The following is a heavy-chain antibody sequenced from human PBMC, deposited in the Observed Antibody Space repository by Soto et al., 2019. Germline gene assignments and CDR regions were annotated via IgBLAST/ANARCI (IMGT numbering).Heavy chain of an antibody. D-gene: IGHD3-3*01. Sequence: QVQLVQSGAEVKKPGASVKVSCTASGYTVTIYHLHWVRQAPGQGLEWMGWINPDSGGTKYAQKFQGGVTMTRDTSTSTVYMELSRLRSDDTAVYYCAREIRSGYYRYWYFDLWGRGTLVTVSS. CDR3: AREIRSGYYRYWYFDL. J-gene: IGHJ2*01. V-gene: IGHV1-2*02. CDR1: GYTVTIYH. CDR2: INPDSGGT.